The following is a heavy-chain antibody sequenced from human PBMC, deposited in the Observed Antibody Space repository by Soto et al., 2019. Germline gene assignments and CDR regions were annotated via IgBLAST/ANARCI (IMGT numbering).Heavy chain of an antibody. V-gene: IGHV3-23*01. Sequence: PGGCLRLSCAASGFAFSRYSMSWVRQAPGKGLEWVSAISCNGGSVYYSDSVEGRFTISRDNAKNSLFLQMSGLRVEDTALYYSAKGATTTTFKCFDSWGQGTLVTVSS. CDR1: GFAFSRYS. CDR3: AKGATTTTFKCFDS. J-gene: IGHJ4*02. CDR2: ISCNGGSV. D-gene: IGHD1-26*01.